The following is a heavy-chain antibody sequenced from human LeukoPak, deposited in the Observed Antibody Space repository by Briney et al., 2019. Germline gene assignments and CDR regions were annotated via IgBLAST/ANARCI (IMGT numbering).Heavy chain of an antibody. Sequence: GGSLRLSCAAPGLTLNGYWMHWVRQAPGKGLVWVSRINSDGSTTSYADSVKGRFTISRDNSKNTLYLQMNSLRAEDTAVYFCARVATGSYDWFDPWGQGTLVTVSS. V-gene: IGHV3-74*01. J-gene: IGHJ5*02. CDR3: ARVATGSYDWFDP. CDR1: GLTLNGYW. CDR2: INSDGSTT. D-gene: IGHD3-10*01.